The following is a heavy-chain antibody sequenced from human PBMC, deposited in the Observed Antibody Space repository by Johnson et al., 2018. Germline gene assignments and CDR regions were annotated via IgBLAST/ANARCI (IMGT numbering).Heavy chain of an antibody. CDR3: ADRMAAGGQKYCQD. V-gene: IGHV3-33*01. Sequence: QVQLVQSGGGVVQPGGSLRLSCAASGFTISRNGMHWVRQAPGQGLECVALIWCDGSKKCYADSVKGRFTPSGDNSKNTLSRQWNSLRGEDSALYYCADRMAAGGQKYCQDWGQGALVTVSS. CDR2: IWCDGSKK. J-gene: IGHJ1*01. D-gene: IGHD5-24*01. CDR1: GFTISRNG.